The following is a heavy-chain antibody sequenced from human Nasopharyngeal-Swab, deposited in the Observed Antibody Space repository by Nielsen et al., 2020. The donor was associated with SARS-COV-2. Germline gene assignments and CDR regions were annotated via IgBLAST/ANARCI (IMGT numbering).Heavy chain of an antibody. D-gene: IGHD6-6*01. V-gene: IGHV1-69*13. J-gene: IGHJ6*03. CDR3: ARDSGIVVRLSYYYYMDV. CDR1: GGTFSSYA. Sequence: PVKVSCKASGGTFSSYAISWVRQAPGQGLEWMGGIIPIFGTANYAQKFQGRVTITADESTSTAYMELSSLRSEDTAVYYCARDSGIVVRLSYYYYMDVWGKGTTVTVSS. CDR2: IIPIFGTA.